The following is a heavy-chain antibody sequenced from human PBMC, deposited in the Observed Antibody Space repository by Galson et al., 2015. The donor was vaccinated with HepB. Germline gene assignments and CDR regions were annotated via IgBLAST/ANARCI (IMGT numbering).Heavy chain of an antibody. CDR2: ISWNSGSV. CDR3: AKDYYFASRSSDYYYYMDV. D-gene: IGHD3-10*01. Sequence: SLRLSCAASGFTFDDYAMHWVRQAPGKGLEWVSGISWNSGSVGYADSVRGRFTISRDNAKNSLYLQMNSLRAEDTAVYYCAKDYYFASRSSDYYYYMDVWGKGTTVTVSS. J-gene: IGHJ6*03. V-gene: IGHV3-9*01. CDR1: GFTFDDYA.